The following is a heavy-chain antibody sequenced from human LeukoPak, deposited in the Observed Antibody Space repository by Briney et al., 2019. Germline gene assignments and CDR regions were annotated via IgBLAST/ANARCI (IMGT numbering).Heavy chain of an antibody. D-gene: IGHD5-18*01. Sequence: ASVKVSCKASGGTFSSYAISWVRQAPGQGLEWMGRIIPILGIANYAQKFQGRVTITAGKSTSTAYMELSSLRSEDTAVYYCASSAGWIQLWFDYWGQGTLVTVSS. CDR3: ASSAGWIQLWFDY. CDR2: IIPILGIA. V-gene: IGHV1-69*04. J-gene: IGHJ4*02. CDR1: GGTFSSYA.